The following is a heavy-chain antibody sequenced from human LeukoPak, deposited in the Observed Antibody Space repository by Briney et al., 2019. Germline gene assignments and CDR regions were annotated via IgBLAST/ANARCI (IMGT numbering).Heavy chain of an antibody. J-gene: IGHJ4*02. V-gene: IGHV3-23*01. D-gene: IGHD3-10*01. Sequence: DSVKGRFTISRDNSKNTLYLQMNSLRAEDTAVYYCAKPVYYYGSGSSSFDYWGQGTLVTVSS. CDR3: AKPVYYYGSGSSSFDY.